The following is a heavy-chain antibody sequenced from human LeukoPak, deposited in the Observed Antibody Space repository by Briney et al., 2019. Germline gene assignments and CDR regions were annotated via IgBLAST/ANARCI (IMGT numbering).Heavy chain of an antibody. CDR1: GYTFTGYY. Sequence: GASVKVSCKASGYTFTGYYMHWVRQAPGQGLEWMGWINPNRGATNYAQKFQGRVTMTRDTSISTAYMELSRLSFDDTAVYYCAPLRGQAAFDIWGQGTMVTVSS. V-gene: IGHV1-2*02. CDR3: APLRGQAAFDI. J-gene: IGHJ3*02. CDR2: INPNRGAT.